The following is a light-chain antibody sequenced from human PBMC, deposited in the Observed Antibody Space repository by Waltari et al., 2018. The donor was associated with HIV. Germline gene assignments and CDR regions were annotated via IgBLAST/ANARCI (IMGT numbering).Light chain of an antibody. Sequence: QSVLTQPPSASGTPGQRLTISCSGSSSNIGSNTVNWYQQLPGTAPKLLIYSNNQRPSGVPDRFSGSNSGTSASLAISGLQSEDEADYYCAAWDDSLNGWVFGGGTKLTVL. V-gene: IGLV1-44*01. J-gene: IGLJ3*02. CDR2: SNN. CDR3: AAWDDSLNGWV. CDR1: SSNIGSNT.